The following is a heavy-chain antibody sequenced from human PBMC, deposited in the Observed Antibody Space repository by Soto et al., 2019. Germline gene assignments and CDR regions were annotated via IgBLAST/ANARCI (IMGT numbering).Heavy chain of an antibody. Sequence: PSQTLSLTCAISGDSVSSNSAAWNRIRQSPSRGLEWLGRTYYRSKWYNDYAVSVKSRITINPDTSKNQFSLQLNSVTPEDTAVYYCARETFDIVFLPADSHHDFLAVWGQGSTVTVYS. D-gene: IGHD2-15*01. CDR2: TYYRSKWYN. J-gene: IGHJ6*02. CDR1: GDSVSSNSAA. CDR3: ARETFDIVFLPADSHHDFLAV. V-gene: IGHV6-1*01.